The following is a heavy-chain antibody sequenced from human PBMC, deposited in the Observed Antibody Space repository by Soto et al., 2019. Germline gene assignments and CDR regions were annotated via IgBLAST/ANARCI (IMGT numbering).Heavy chain of an antibody. V-gene: IGHV3-30-3*01. CDR1: GFTFSSYA. CDR3: ARDITFFSRYYYYGMDV. D-gene: IGHD1-20*01. Sequence: PGGSLRLSCAASGFTFSSYAMHWVRQAPGKGLEWVAVISYDGSNKYYADSVKGRFTISRDNSKNTLYLQMNSLRAEDTAVYYCARDITFFSRYYYYGMDVWGQGTTVTVSS. CDR2: ISYDGSNK. J-gene: IGHJ6*02.